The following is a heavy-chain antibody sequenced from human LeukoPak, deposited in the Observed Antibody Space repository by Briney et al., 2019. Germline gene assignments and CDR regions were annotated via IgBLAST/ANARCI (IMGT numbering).Heavy chain of an antibody. CDR1: GFTFSSYG. J-gene: IGHJ4*02. CDR3: AKDRGTMIVASGAPYYFDY. D-gene: IGHD3-22*01. V-gene: IGHV3-23*01. Sequence: PGGSLRLSCAASGFTFSSYGMSWVRQAPGKGLEWVSAISGSGGSTYYADSVKGRFTISRDNSKNTLYLQMNSLRAEDTAVYYCAKDRGTMIVASGAPYYFDYWGQGTLVTVSS. CDR2: ISGSGGST.